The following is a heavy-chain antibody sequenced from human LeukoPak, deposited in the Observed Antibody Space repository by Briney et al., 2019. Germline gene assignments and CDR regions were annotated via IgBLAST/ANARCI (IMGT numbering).Heavy chain of an antibody. J-gene: IGHJ3*02. CDR1: GGSISSGGYS. Sequence: PSETLSLTCAVSGGSISSGGYSWSWIRQPPGKGLEWIGEIYHSGSTNYNPSLKSRVTISVDKSKNQFSLKLSSVTAADTAVYYCARYLSSSSAAFDIWGQGTMVTVSS. CDR3: ARYLSSSSAAFDI. CDR2: IYHSGST. V-gene: IGHV4-30-2*01. D-gene: IGHD6-6*01.